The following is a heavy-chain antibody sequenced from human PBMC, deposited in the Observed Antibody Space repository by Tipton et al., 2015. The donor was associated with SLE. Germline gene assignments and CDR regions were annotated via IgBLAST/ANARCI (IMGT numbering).Heavy chain of an antibody. V-gene: IGHV4-59*01. CDR3: ARALGPNGDY. CDR1: GGSTSSYY. CDR2: IYYSGST. J-gene: IGHJ4*02. D-gene: IGHD7-27*01. Sequence: TLSLTCTVSGGSTSSYYWSWIRQPPGKGLEWIGYIYYSGSTNYNPSLKSRVTISVDTSKNQFSLKLSSVTAADTAVYYCARALGPNGDYWGQGTLVTVSS.